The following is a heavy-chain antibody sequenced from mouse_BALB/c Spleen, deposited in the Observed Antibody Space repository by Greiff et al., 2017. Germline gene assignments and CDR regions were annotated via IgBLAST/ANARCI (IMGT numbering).Heavy chain of an antibody. CDR1: GYAFSSSW. Sequence: QVQLQQSGPELVKPGASVKISCKASGYAFSSSWMNWVKQRPGQGLEWIGRIYPGDGDTNYNGKFKGKATLTADKSSSTAYMQLSSLTSVDSAVYFCARVNYDVGYAMDYWGQGTSVTVSS. V-gene: IGHV1-82*01. D-gene: IGHD2-4*01. J-gene: IGHJ4*01. CDR2: IYPGDGDT. CDR3: ARVNYDVGYAMDY.